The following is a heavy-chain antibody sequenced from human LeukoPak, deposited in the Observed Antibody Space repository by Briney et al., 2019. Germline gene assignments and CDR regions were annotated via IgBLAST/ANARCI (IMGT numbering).Heavy chain of an antibody. D-gene: IGHD3-10*01. CDR2: IIPIIGIA. J-gene: IGHJ4*02. Sequence: SVKVSCKASGGTFSSYAISWVRQAPGQGLEWMGRIIPIIGIANYAQKFQGRVTITADKSTSTAYMELSSLRSEDTAVYYCQRTMVRGVIITGIDYWGQGTLVTVSS. CDR3: QRTMVRGVIITGIDY. CDR1: GGTFSSYA. V-gene: IGHV1-69*04.